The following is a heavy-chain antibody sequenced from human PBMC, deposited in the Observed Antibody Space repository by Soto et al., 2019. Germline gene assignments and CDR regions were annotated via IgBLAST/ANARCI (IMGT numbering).Heavy chain of an antibody. D-gene: IGHD4-4*01. CDR2: IIPIFGTP. Sequence: QVQLVQSGAEVKKPGSSVKVSCKASGGTFSSYAISWVRQAPGQGLEWMGGIIPIFGTPDYAQKFQGRVTITADESTSTAYMGLSSLRSEDTAVYYCASQPTVTPYYYYGMDVWGQGTTVTVSS. V-gene: IGHV1-69*12. J-gene: IGHJ6*02. CDR1: GGTFSSYA. CDR3: ASQPTVTPYYYYGMDV.